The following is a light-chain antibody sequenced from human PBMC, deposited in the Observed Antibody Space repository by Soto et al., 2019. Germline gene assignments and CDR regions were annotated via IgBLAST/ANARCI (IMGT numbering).Light chain of an antibody. CDR2: GAS. J-gene: IGKJ5*01. CDR3: QQYKNWPL. V-gene: IGKV3-15*01. Sequence: MLMTQSPATLSVSPGERVPLSCRTSHSVNSHVAWYQQKPGQAPRILLYGASTRATGIPVRFSGSGFGTEFTLTISSLQSEDFAVYYCQQYKNWPLLGKGTRLEI. CDR1: HSVNSH.